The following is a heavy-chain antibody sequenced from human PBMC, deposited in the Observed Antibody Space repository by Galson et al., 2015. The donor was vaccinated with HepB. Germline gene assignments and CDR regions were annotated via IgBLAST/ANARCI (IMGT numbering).Heavy chain of an antibody. J-gene: IGHJ6*02. CDR2: ISYDGRNT. V-gene: IGHV3-30*04. Sequence: SLRLSCAASGFTFSTYAMHWVRQAPGKGLEWVALISYDGRNTYHADSVKGRFTISRDNSKNTVYLQMNSLRAEDTAAYYCGRDGPRPYSYYYGMDVWGRGTTVTVSS. CDR1: GFTFSTYA. CDR3: GRDGPRPYSYYYGMDV.